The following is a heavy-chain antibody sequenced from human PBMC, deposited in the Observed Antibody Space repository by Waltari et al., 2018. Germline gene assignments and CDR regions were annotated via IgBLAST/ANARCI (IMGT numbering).Heavy chain of an antibody. CDR2: IRSKGNSYAT. CDR3: TRLPDYGDYVLHAFDI. D-gene: IGHD4-17*01. Sequence: EVQLVESGGGLVQPGGSLKVSCAASGFTFSGSAMHWVRQASGKGLEWVGRIRSKGNSYATAYAASVKGRFTISRDDSKNTAYLQMNSLKTEDTAVYYCTRLPDYGDYVLHAFDIWGQGTMVTVSS. CDR1: GFTFSGSA. J-gene: IGHJ3*02. V-gene: IGHV3-73*01.